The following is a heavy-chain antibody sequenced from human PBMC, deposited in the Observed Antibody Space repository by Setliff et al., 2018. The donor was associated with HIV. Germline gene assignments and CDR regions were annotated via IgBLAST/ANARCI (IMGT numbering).Heavy chain of an antibody. D-gene: IGHD3-10*01. V-gene: IGHV3-66*01. J-gene: IGHJ4*02. CDR2: IYKAGKT. CDR3: ARGNTMVTDFDY. Sequence: GGSLRLSCEASGFRVTDTYMAWVRQAPGKGLEWVTLIYKAGKTYYAPFVKGRFTISRDNAKNSLYLQMNSLRAEDTAVYYCARGNTMVTDFDYWGQGTLVTVSS. CDR1: GFRVTDTY.